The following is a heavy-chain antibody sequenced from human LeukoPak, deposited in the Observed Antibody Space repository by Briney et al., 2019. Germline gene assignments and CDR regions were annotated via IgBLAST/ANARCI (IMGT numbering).Heavy chain of an antibody. Sequence: GGSLRLSCAASGFTFSSSSMNWVRQAPGKGLEWVSYISSSSSTIYYADSVKGRFTISRDNSKNTLYLQMNSLSTEDTAVYYCATDSSGYYYAYWGQGTLVTVSS. D-gene: IGHD3-22*01. V-gene: IGHV3-48*01. J-gene: IGHJ4*02. CDR3: ATDSSGYYYAY. CDR1: GFTFSSSS. CDR2: ISSSSSTI.